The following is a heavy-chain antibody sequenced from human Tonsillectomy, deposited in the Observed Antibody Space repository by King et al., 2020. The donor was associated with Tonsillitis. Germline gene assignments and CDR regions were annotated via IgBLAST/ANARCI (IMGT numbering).Heavy chain of an antibody. CDR2: IDPSDSYT. V-gene: IGHV5-10-1*01. J-gene: IGHJ4*02. CDR3: ARDGCVAVRPLPDY. D-gene: IGHD6-6*01. Sequence: QLVQSGAELKKPGESLRISCKGSGYSFTSYWITWVRQMPGKGLEWMGRIDPSDSYTNSSPSFQGHVTIPADKSISTAYLQWSSLKASDTAMYYCARDGCVAVRPLPDYWGQGTLVTVPS. CDR1: GYSFTSYW.